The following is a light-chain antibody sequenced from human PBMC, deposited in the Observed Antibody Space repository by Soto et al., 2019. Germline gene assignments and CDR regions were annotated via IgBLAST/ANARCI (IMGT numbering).Light chain of an antibody. J-gene: IGLJ1*01. V-gene: IGLV2-14*03. CDR2: DVA. CDR1: SSDVGRYNF. Sequence: QSALTQPASLSGSPGQSISISCTGTSSDVGRYNFVSWYQQRPGKAPKLIIYDVANRPSGISNRFSGSKSGNTASLTISGLQAEDEADYYCISYTGSTSLVYVFGTGTKVTVL. CDR3: ISYTGSTSLVYV.